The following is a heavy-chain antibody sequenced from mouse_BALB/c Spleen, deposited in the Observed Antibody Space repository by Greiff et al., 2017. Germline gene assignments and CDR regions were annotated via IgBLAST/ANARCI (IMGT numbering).Heavy chain of an antibody. D-gene: IGHD2-1*01. CDR2: IYPGSGST. Sequence: LQQPGSELVRPGASVKLSCKASGYTFTSYWMHWVKQRHGQGLEWIGNIYPGSGSTNYDEKFKSKGTLTVDTSSSTAYMHLSSLTSEDSAVYYCTRLGYGKDYWGQGTTLTVSS. V-gene: IGHV1S22*01. CDR3: TRLGYGKDY. CDR1: GYTFTSYW. J-gene: IGHJ2*01.